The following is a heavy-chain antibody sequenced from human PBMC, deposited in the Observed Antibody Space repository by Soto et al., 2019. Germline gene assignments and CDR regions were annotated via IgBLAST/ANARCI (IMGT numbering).Heavy chain of an antibody. J-gene: IGHJ5*02. V-gene: IGHV3-7*01. CDR3: ARDGVRYGGTWNWFDP. Sequence: EVQLVESGGGLVQPGGSLRVSCAASGFTFSSYGMSWVRQVPGKGLEWVANINQDGSEKNSVDSVKGRFTISRDNAKNSLSLQMNCLRVEETGVYYCARDGVRYGGTWNWFDPWRQATLVNVPS. D-gene: IGHD4-17*01. CDR2: INQDGSEK. CDR1: GFTFSSYG.